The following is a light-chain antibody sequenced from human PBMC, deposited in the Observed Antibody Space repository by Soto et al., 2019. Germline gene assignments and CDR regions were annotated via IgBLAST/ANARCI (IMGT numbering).Light chain of an antibody. Sequence: ETVLTQSPDTLSVSPGDRATLSCRASQTVGNSLAWYQQKPGQAPRLLLHSATTRATGVPVRFSGSGSGTEFTLTITSLQSDDSAVYYCQQYNHWPPITFGPGTRL. J-gene: IGKJ5*01. CDR3: QQYNHWPPIT. CDR2: SAT. V-gene: IGKV3-15*01. CDR1: QTVGNS.